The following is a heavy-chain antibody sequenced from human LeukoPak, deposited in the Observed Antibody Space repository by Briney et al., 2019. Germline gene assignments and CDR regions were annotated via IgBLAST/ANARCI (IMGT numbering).Heavy chain of an antibody. Sequence: SETLSLTCTVSGASVSSASYWSWIRQPPGKGVEWIAHLYNGVNTNYNPSLKGRVTISVDTSKNQFSLRLNSVTAADTAVYYCARSRAFNSGAFDPWGQGSLVTVSS. CDR1: GASVSSASY. J-gene: IGHJ5*02. CDR2: LYNGVNT. V-gene: IGHV4-61*01. D-gene: IGHD1-26*01. CDR3: ARSRAFNSGAFDP.